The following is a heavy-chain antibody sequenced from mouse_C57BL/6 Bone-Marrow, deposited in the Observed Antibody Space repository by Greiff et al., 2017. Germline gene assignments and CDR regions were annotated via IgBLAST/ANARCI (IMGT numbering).Heavy chain of an antibody. CDR3: RGEAMDY. J-gene: IGHJ4*01. Sequence: EVQLVESGGGFVQPGGSMKLSCAASGFTFSDAWMDWVRQSPEQGLEWVAEIRHTAHNHATYYAESVKGRFTISRDDSKSSVYLQKNSLRAEDTSIYYCRGEAMDYWGQGTSVTVSS. CDR1: GFTFSDAW. V-gene: IGHV6-6*01. CDR2: IRHTAHNHAT.